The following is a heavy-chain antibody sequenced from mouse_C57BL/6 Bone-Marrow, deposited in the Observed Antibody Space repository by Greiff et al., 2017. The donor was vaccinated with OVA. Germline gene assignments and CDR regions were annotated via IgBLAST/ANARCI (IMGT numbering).Heavy chain of an antibody. CDR2: ISSGGSYT. Sequence: VMLVESGGDLVKPGGSLKLSCAASGFTFSSYGMSWVRQTPDKRLEWVATISSGGSYTYYPDSVKGRFTISRDNAKNTLYLQMSSLKSEDTAMYYCARVYGSSFDYWGQGTTLTVSS. J-gene: IGHJ2*01. CDR3: ARVYGSSFDY. D-gene: IGHD1-1*01. CDR1: GFTFSSYG. V-gene: IGHV5-6*02.